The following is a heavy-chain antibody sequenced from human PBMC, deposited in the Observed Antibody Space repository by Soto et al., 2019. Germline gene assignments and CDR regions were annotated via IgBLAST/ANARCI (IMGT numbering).Heavy chain of an antibody. V-gene: IGHV3-33*01. CDR3: VSDETQLERRPSYGKDV. Sequence: QMQLEESGGGVVQPGRSLRLSCVASGFTFSHYGMHWVRQARGKGLEWVAVIWHLGGNKYYADSVKGRFTISRDNARNTLYLQMDSLRGEDTGVYYCVSDETQLERRPSYGKDVWGRGTTVIVSS. J-gene: IGHJ6*02. CDR1: GFTFSHYG. D-gene: IGHD1-1*01. CDR2: IWHLGGNK.